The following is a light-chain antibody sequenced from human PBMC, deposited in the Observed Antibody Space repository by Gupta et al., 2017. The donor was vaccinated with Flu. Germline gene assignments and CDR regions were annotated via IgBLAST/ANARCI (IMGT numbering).Light chain of an antibody. J-gene: IGKJ3*01. CDR3: MQALQTPPFT. CDR2: WGS. Sequence: DIVMPQSPLSLPVTPGAPVSISCRSSQSLLHSNGYNYLDWYLQKPGQSPQLLIYWGSNRGSGGPDRFSGSGSGTDFTLKISRVEAEDVGVYYCMQALQTPPFTFGPGTKVDIK. V-gene: IGKV2-28*01. CDR1: QSLLHSNGYNY.